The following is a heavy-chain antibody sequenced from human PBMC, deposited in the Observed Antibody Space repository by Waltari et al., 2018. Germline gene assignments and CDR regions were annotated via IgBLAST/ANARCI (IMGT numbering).Heavy chain of an antibody. V-gene: IGHV3-66*01. CDR1: KFSVLSNS. CDR2: IYRDDET. J-gene: IGHJ4*02. D-gene: IGHD4-17*01. Sequence: EVELVESGGGLVQAGVSIRLSWYVSKFSVLSNSMGWVRRAPGKGLQWVSIIYRDDETYYADSVKGRFTVCRDTSKNSFYLQTNSLRVDYTAVYYCAGGNSGDRVGRPIYYWGQGTVVTVSS. CDR3: AGGNSGDRVGRPIYY.